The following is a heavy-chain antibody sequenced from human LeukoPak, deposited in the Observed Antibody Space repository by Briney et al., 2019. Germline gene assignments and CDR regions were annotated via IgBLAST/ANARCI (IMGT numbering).Heavy chain of an antibody. Sequence: PSETLSLTCTASGDSITNSNYYWGWVRQSPARGLEWLGNIFYNGGPYYNPSFKSRVVISVDTSKNHFSLTLNAVTAADTAVYHCASYSGIYSAFEIWSQGTLVTVSS. J-gene: IGHJ3*02. CDR2: IFYNGGP. CDR1: GDSITNSNYY. V-gene: IGHV4-39*07. CDR3: ASYSGIYSAFEI. D-gene: IGHD1-26*01.